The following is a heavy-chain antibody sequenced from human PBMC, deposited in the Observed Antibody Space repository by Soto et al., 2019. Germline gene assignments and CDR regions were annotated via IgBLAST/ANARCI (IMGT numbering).Heavy chain of an antibody. CDR2: IYYSGST. J-gene: IGHJ6*02. CDR1: GASISSAGYS. CDR3: ARGTTMVRGVIPVYYYGMDV. Sequence: PSETLSLTCTVSGASISSAGYSWSWVRQPPGKGLEWIGYIYYSGSTNYNPSLKSRVTISVDTSKNQFSLKLSSVTAADTAVYYCARGTTMVRGVIPVYYYGMDVWGQGTTVTVSS. V-gene: IGHV4-61*08. D-gene: IGHD3-10*01.